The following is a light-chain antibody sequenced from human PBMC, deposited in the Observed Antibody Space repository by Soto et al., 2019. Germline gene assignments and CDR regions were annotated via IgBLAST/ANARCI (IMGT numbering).Light chain of an antibody. CDR3: SSYAHSNTRV. J-gene: IGLJ3*02. CDR2: QVS. CDR1: SSDVGGYTY. V-gene: IGLV2-14*01. Sequence: QSALTQPASVSGSPGQSVTISCTGTSSDVGGYTYVSWYQQHPGKAPKRMIYQVSNRPSGVSNRFSGSKSGNTASLTISGLQTEDVADYYCSSYAHSNTRVFGRGTKLTVL.